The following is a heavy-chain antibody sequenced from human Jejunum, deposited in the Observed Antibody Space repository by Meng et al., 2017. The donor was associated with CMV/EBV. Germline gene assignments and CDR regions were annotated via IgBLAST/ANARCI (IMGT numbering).Heavy chain of an antibody. J-gene: IGHJ5*02. CDR3: ARDIDH. V-gene: IGHV3-21*01. CDR2: ISSSSRYI. CDR1: GFTFSSYN. Sequence: EGQLVDSGGGLVKPGGSLRLSCIGSGFTFSSYNMNWVRQAPGKGLEWVSSISSSSRYINYADSVKGRFTISRDNAKNSLYLQMNSLRVEDTAIYYCARDIDHWGQGPLVTVAS.